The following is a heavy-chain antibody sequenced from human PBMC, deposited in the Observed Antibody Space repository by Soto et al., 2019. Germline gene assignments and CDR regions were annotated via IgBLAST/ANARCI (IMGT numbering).Heavy chain of an antibody. D-gene: IGHD2-21*01. CDR3: ASHIRGNSCMDV. Sequence: QLQLQESSPGLVKPSETLSLTCTVSGDSISSNSYYWGWIRQPPGKGLEWIGSIYYSGSAYYNPSLKSRVTMSVDTSKNQLSLKLSSVTAADTAVYYCASHIRGNSCMDVWGQGTTVTVSS. V-gene: IGHV4-39*01. CDR1: GDSISSNSYY. J-gene: IGHJ6*02. CDR2: IYYSGSA.